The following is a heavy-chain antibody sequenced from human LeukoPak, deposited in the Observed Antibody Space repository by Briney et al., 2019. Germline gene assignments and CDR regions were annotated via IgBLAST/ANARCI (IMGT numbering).Heavy chain of an antibody. Sequence: SQTLSPTCTVSGGSISSGGYYWSWIRQHPGKGLEWIGYIYYSGSTYYNPSLKSRVTISVDTSKNQFSLKLSSVTAADTAVYYCAREGSSWYGVRTFDYWGQGTLVTVSS. CDR3: AREGSSWYGVRTFDY. J-gene: IGHJ4*02. D-gene: IGHD6-13*01. CDR2: IYYSGST. CDR1: GGSISSGGYY. V-gene: IGHV4-31*03.